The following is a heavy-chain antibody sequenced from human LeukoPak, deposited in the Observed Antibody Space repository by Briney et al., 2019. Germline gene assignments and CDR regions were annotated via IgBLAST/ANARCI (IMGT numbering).Heavy chain of an antibody. CDR2: ISSSSSYI. V-gene: IGHV3-21*01. Sequence: GGSLRLSCAASGFTFSSYSMNWVRQAPGKGLEWVSSISSSSSYIYYADSVKGRFTISRDNAKNSLYLQMNSLRAEDTAAYYCAREKRDFWSGYYYGMDVWGQGTTVTVSS. CDR1: GFTFSSYS. D-gene: IGHD3-3*01. CDR3: AREKRDFWSGYYYGMDV. J-gene: IGHJ6*02.